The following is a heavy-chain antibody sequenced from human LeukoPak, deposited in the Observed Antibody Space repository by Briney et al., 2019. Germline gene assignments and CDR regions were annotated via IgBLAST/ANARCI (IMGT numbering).Heavy chain of an antibody. CDR2: IYHTGST. V-gene: IGHV4-59*12. CDR1: GGSINDYS. CDR3: ARADSDYPFDFDY. J-gene: IGHJ4*02. D-gene: IGHD3-22*01. Sequence: PSETLSLTCTDSGGSINDYSWSSIRQPPGRGLEWIRYIYHTGSTYYNPSLKSRVTISVDTSKNQFSLKLSSVTAAGTAVYYCARADSDYPFDFDYWGQGTLVTVSS.